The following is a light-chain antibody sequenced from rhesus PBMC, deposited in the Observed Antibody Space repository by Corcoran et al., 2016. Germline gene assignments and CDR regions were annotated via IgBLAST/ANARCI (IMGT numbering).Light chain of an antibody. CDR3: QQYSNWPYS. CDR1: QSVSSF. CDR2: GAS. Sequence: EIVMTQSPATLSLSPGERATLSCRASQSVSSFVAWYQQKPDQAPRLLLYGASSRATGIPDRVSGSGSGTDFKLTISSLEPEDFAVYYCQQYSNWPYSFGQGTKVEIK. V-gene: IGKV3S9*01. J-gene: IGKJ2*01.